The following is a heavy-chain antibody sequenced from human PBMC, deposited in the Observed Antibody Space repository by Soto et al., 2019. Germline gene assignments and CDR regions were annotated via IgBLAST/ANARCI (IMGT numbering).Heavy chain of an antibody. CDR3: ARNDFWTGFSSNWFDP. J-gene: IGHJ5*02. CDR1: GGSIGSHW. CDR2: IYHSGST. Sequence: PSETLSLTCAVSGGSIGSHWWSWVRQPPGKGLKWIGEIYHSGSTNYSPSLESRVTISVDNSKNQFSLKLRSVTAADTAVYYCARNDFWTGFSSNWFDPWGQGTLVTVSS. D-gene: IGHD3-3*01. V-gene: IGHV4-4*02.